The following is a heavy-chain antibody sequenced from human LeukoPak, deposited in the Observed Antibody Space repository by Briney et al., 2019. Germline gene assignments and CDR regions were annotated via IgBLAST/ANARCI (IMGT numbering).Heavy chain of an antibody. D-gene: IGHD2-2*01. Sequence: GGSLRLSCAASGFTFNTNWMHWVRQAPGKGLVWVSCINGDGSTTTYADSVKGRFTISRDNAKNTVYLQINNLRAEDTAVYYCARDRCYVPDNWGQGTLVTVSS. CDR3: ARDRCYVPDN. CDR1: GFTFNTNW. V-gene: IGHV3-74*01. CDR2: INGDGSTT. J-gene: IGHJ4*02.